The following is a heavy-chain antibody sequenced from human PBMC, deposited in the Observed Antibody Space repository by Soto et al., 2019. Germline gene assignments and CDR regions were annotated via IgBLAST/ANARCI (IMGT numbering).Heavy chain of an antibody. CDR2: ISAYNGNT. Sequence: ASVKVSCKASGYTFTSYGISWVRQAPGQGLEWMGWISAYNGNTNYAQKLQGRVTMTTDTSTSTAYMELRSLRSDDTAVYYCASFRGYSGYDYYYYYMDVWGKGTTVTVSS. V-gene: IGHV1-18*01. D-gene: IGHD5-12*01. CDR1: GYTFTSYG. J-gene: IGHJ6*03. CDR3: ASFRGYSGYDYYYYYMDV.